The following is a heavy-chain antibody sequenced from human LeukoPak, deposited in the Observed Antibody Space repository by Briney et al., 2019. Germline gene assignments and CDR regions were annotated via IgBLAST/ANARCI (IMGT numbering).Heavy chain of an antibody. CDR1: GGSISSGDYY. J-gene: IGHJ4*02. Sequence: SETLSLTCTVSGGSISSGDYYWSWIRQPPGKGLEWIGYIYYSGSTYYNPSLKSRVTISVDTSKNQFSLKLSSVTAADTAVYYCARSGGYSYGSPFDYWGQGTLVTVSS. CDR3: ARSGGYSYGSPFDY. CDR2: IYYSGST. D-gene: IGHD5-18*01. V-gene: IGHV4-30-4*01.